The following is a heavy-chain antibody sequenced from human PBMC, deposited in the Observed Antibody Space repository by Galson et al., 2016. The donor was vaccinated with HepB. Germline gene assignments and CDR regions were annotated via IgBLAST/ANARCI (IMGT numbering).Heavy chain of an antibody. CDR2: INAGNGNT. CDR3: ARGNVGSGWYGDYYGMDV. CDR1: GYTFTSYA. V-gene: IGHV1-3*01. J-gene: IGHJ6*02. Sequence: SVKVSCKASGYTFTSYAMHWVRQAPGQRLEWMGWINAGNGNTKYSQKFQGRVTITRDTSASTAYMELSSLRSEDTAVYYCARGNVGSGWYGDYYGMDVWGQGTTVTVSS. D-gene: IGHD6-19*01.